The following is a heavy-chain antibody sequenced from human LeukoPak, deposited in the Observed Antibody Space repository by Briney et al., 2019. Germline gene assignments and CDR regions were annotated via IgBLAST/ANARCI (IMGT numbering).Heavy chain of an antibody. Sequence: GGSLRLSCVASGLSFSTYGMHWVRQFPGKGLEWVALISHDGSDDYYGDSEKGRFTISRDNSQNTLYLQMNSLGPEDTALYYCVAPSTVPSNWETLEYWGHGTLVTVSS. CDR1: GLSFSTYG. J-gene: IGHJ4*01. CDR3: VAPSTVPSNWETLEY. D-gene: IGHD7-27*01. V-gene: IGHV3-30*03. CDR2: ISHDGSDD.